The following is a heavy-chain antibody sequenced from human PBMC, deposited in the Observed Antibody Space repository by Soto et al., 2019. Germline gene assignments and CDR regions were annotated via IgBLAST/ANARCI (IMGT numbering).Heavy chain of an antibody. J-gene: IGHJ4*02. CDR1: GGSISSSSYY. CDR3: ARLDAYYDFWSGYQPSDFDY. V-gene: IGHV4-39*01. D-gene: IGHD3-3*01. Sequence: SETLSLTCTVSGGSISSSSYYWGWIRQPPGKGLEWIGSIYYSGSTYYNPSLKSRVTISVDTSKDQFSLKLSSVTAADTAVYYCARLDAYYDFWSGYQPSDFDYWGQGTLVTVSS. CDR2: IYYSGST.